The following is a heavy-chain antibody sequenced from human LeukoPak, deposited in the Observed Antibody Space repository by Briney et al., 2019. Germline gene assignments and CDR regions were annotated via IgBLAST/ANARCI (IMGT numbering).Heavy chain of an antibody. CDR1: GYSISSGYY. Sequence: SETLSLTCTVSGYSISSGYYWGWIRQPPGKGLEWIGSIYHSGSTYYNPSLKSRVTISVDTSKNQFSLKLSSVTAADTAVYYCARGVPAARSAFDYWGQGTLVTVSS. V-gene: IGHV4-38-2*02. D-gene: IGHD2-2*01. J-gene: IGHJ4*02. CDR2: IYHSGST. CDR3: ARGVPAARSAFDY.